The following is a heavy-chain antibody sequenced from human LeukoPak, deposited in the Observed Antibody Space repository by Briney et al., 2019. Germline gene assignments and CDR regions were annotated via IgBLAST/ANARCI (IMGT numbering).Heavy chain of an antibody. J-gene: IGHJ4*02. D-gene: IGHD1-14*01. CDR2: INSNGDST. V-gene: IGHV3-64D*06. CDR3: VNLNIGMRHTRYFDY. CDR1: GFTFNNYP. Sequence: GGSLRLCCSASGFTFNNYPMHWVRRAPGKGLEYDSAINSNGDSTYNADSVKGRFTISRDNSKNTLYLQMSSLRVEDTAVYYCVNLNIGMRHTRYFDYWGQGTLVTVSS.